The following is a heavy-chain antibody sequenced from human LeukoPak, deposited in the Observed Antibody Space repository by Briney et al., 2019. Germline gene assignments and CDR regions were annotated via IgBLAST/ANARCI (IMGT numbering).Heavy chain of an antibody. CDR3: AREPRWELQMGWFDP. Sequence: GGSLRLSCAASGFTFSSYSMNWVRQAPGKGLEWVSSISSSSSYIYYADSVKGRFTISRDNAKNSLYLQMNSLRAEDTAVYYCAREPRWELQMGWFDPWGQGTLVTVSS. CDR2: ISSSSSYI. J-gene: IGHJ5*02. CDR1: GFTFSSYS. D-gene: IGHD1-26*01. V-gene: IGHV3-21*01.